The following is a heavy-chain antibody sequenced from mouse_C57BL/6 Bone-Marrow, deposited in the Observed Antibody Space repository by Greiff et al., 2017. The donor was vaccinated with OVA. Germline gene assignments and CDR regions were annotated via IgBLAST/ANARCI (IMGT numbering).Heavy chain of an antibody. CDR1: GYTFTSYW. V-gene: IGHV1-64*01. CDR2: IHPNSGST. D-gene: IGHD2-5*01. Sequence: QVQLQQPGAELVKPGASVKLSCKASGYTFTSYWMHWVKQRPGQGLEWIGMIHPNSGSTNYNEKFKSRATLTVDKSSSTAYMQLSSLTSEDSAVYYCAIYSNFSSFAYWGQGTLVTVSA. J-gene: IGHJ3*01. CDR3: AIYSNFSSFAY.